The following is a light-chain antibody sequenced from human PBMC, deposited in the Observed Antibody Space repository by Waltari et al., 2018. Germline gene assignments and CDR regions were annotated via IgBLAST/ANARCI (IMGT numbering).Light chain of an antibody. CDR1: QSISMW. V-gene: IGKV1-5*03. CDR3: QQYNTFPWT. J-gene: IGKJ1*01. Sequence: TQAPSTLSASVGDRVTITCRASQSISMWLAWYQQKPGKAPNLLIYKASSLDSGVPSRFSGSGSETEFTLTISSLQPEDFATYYCQQYNTFPWTFGQGTKVEIK. CDR2: KAS.